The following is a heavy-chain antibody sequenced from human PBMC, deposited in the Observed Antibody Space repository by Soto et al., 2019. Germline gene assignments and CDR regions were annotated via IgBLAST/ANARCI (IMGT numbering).Heavy chain of an antibody. D-gene: IGHD3-10*01. CDR3: AKDLVLLWFGETNDAFDI. J-gene: IGHJ3*02. CDR2: ISGSGGST. Sequence: EVQLLESGGGLVQPGGSLRLSCAASGFTFSSYDMSWVRQAPGKGLEWVSAISGSGGSTYYADSVKGRFTISRDNSKNTLYLQMNSLRAEDTAVYYCAKDLVLLWFGETNDAFDIWGQGTMVTVSS. CDR1: GFTFSSYD. V-gene: IGHV3-23*01.